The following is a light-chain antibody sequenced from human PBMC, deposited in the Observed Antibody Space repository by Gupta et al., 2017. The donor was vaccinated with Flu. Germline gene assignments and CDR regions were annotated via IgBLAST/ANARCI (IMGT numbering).Light chain of an antibody. CDR3: QHYDNYPWT. V-gene: IGKV1-5*03. CDR1: QNVNIW. Sequence: DIQLTQSPSTLSASVGDRVTITCRASQNVNIWLAWYQQKPGKAPKLLIYKASAVQSGVPSRFSGSGSGTEFTLTISGLQPDDFATYYCQHYDNYPWTFGQGTTLEIK. CDR2: KAS. J-gene: IGKJ1*01.